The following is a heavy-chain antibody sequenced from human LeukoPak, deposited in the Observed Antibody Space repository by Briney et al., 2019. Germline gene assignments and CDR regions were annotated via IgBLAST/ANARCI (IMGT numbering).Heavy chain of an antibody. V-gene: IGHV3-23*01. D-gene: IGHD3-9*01. CDR1: GFTFSSYE. J-gene: IGHJ3*02. Sequence: GGSLRLSCAASGFTFSSYEMNWVRQPPGKGLEWVSAISGSGGSIYYADSVKGRFTISRDNSQNTLYLQRNSLRAEDTAVYYCAKERAVLYYDILTGYYPYLDAFDIWGQGTMVTVSS. CDR2: ISGSGGSI. CDR3: AKERAVLYYDILTGYYPYLDAFDI.